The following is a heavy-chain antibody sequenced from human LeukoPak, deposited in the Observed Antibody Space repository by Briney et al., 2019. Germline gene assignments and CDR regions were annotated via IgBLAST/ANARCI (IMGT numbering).Heavy chain of an antibody. Sequence: GGSLRLSCAASGFTVSSNYMSWVRQAPGKGLEWVSVIYSGGSTYYADSVKGRFTISRDNSKNTLYLQMNSLRAEDTAVYYCARQVRYFDWLLPDYYYGMDVWGQGTTVTVSS. J-gene: IGHJ6*02. CDR2: IYSGGST. CDR3: ARQVRYFDWLLPDYYYGMDV. V-gene: IGHV3-53*01. D-gene: IGHD3-9*01. CDR1: GFTVSSNY.